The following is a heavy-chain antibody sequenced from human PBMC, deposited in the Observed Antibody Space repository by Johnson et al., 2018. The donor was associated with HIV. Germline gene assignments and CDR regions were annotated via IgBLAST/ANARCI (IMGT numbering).Heavy chain of an antibody. CDR3: ARGGLGYQNIHDAFDI. D-gene: IGHD2-2*01. J-gene: IGHJ3*02. CDR1: GSNFDDYG. V-gene: IGHV3-20*04. Sequence: VQLVESGGGLAKPAWSPRLSCAASGSNFDDYGMSWVRQAPGKGLEWVSGINWNGGRTGYADSVKGRFTISRDNAKNSLHLQMNSLRAEDTALYYCARGGLGYQNIHDAFDIWGQGTMVTVSS. CDR2: INWNGGRT.